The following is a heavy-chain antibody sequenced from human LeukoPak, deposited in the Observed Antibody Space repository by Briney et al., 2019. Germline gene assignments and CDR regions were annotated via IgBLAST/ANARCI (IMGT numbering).Heavy chain of an antibody. J-gene: IGHJ6*03. CDR1: GYTFTIYY. CDR3: ARAGDIVVVAVAGAGYYYMDV. V-gene: IGHV1-18*04. Sequence: ASVKVSCKASGYTFTIYYMHWVRQAPGQGLEWMGWIRAYNGNTDYAQKLQGRVTMTIDTSTSTAYMELRSLRSDDTAVYHCARAGDIVVVAVAGAGYYYMDVWAKGPRSPSP. D-gene: IGHD2-2*01. CDR2: IRAYNGNT.